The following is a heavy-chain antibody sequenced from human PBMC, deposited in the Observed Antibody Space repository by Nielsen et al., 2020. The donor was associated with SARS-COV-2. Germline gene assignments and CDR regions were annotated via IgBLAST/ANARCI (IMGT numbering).Heavy chain of an antibody. CDR1: GFTFSSYD. CDR2: IGTAGDT. Sequence: GESLKISCAAFGFTFSSYDMHWVRQATGKGLEWVSAIGTAGDTYYPGSVKGRFTISRENAKNSLYLQMNSLRAGDTAVYYCAREGGYGAFDIWGQGTMVTVSS. V-gene: IGHV3-13*01. CDR3: AREGGYGAFDI. J-gene: IGHJ3*02. D-gene: IGHD5-12*01.